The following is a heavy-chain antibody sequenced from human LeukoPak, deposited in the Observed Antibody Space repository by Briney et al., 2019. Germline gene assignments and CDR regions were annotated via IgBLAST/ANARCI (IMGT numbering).Heavy chain of an antibody. Sequence: ASVKVSCKXSGYTFTAYYMHWVRQVPGQGLEWMGGINPNSGDTDYSQKFQGRVIMTRDTSISTAYMEVSRLRSDDTAVYYCARVDSGHDYGPSWGQGTTVTVSS. V-gene: IGHV1-2*02. D-gene: IGHD5-12*01. CDR1: GYTFTAYY. J-gene: IGHJ3*01. CDR2: INPNSGDT. CDR3: ARVDSGHDYGPS.